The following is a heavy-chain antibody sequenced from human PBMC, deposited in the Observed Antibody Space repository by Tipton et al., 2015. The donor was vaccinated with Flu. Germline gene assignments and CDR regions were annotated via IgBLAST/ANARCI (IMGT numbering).Heavy chain of an antibody. Sequence: SLRLSCAASGFTVSSNYMSWVRQAPGKGLEWVSVIYSGGSTYYADSVKGRFTISRDNAKNSLYLQMNSLRAEDTAVYYCARSLRYFDWLSHWGQGTLVTVSS. CDR3: ARSLRYFDWLSH. CDR2: IYSGGST. D-gene: IGHD3-9*01. V-gene: IGHV3-53*01. CDR1: GFTVSSNY. J-gene: IGHJ5*02.